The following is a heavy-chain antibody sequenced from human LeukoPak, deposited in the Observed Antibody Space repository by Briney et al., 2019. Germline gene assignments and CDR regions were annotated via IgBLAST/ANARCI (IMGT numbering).Heavy chain of an antibody. CDR2: ISSSGSTI. V-gene: IGHV3-48*03. CDR3: ARGEYGSGSYHIDY. J-gene: IGHJ4*02. Sequence: GGSLRLSCAASGFTFSSYEMNWVRRAPGKGLEWVSYISSSGSTIYYADSVRGRFTISRDNSKNTVYLQMDSLRAEDTAVYYCARGEYGSGSYHIDYWGQGTLVTVSS. D-gene: IGHD3-10*01. CDR1: GFTFSSYE.